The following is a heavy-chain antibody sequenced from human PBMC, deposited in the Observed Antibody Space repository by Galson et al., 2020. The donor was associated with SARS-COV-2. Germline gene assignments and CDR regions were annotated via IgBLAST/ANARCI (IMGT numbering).Heavy chain of an antibody. Sequence: GESLKISCKGSGYSFSTNWIGWVRQMSGKGLEWMGNIFPGDSDTRYRPSFQGQVTMSVDKSLSTAYLQLSSLKASDTAMYYCASQSEGGSRAAFDIWGQGTLVTVSS. D-gene: IGHD2-15*01. CDR3: ASQSEGGSRAAFDI. CDR1: GYSFSTNW. J-gene: IGHJ3*02. CDR2: IFPGDSDT. V-gene: IGHV5-51*01.